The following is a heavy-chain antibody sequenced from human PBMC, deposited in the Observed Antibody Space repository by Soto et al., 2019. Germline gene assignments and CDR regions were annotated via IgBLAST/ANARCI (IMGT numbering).Heavy chain of an antibody. CDR1: GFTFGDYA. Sequence: GGSLRLSCTASGFTFGDYAMSWFRQAPGKGLEWVGFIRSKAYSGTTEYAASVKGRFTISRDDSKSIAYLQMNSLKTEDTAVYYCTRVGTGDVIDYWGQGTLVTVSS. CDR3: TRVGTGDVIDY. J-gene: IGHJ4*02. CDR2: IRSKAYSGTT. V-gene: IGHV3-49*03. D-gene: IGHD7-27*01.